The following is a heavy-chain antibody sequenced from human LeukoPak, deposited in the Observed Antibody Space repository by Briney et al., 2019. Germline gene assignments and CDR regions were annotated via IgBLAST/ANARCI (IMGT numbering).Heavy chain of an antibody. Sequence: GGSLRLSCATSGFNFHRYTIHWVRQAPGKGLEWVSLAGWAGGTTYYSDSVRGRLTISRDSGRNSVYLQMNSLTTDDTAFYFCAKELDTMVFDYWGQGALVTVSS. CDR2: AGWAGGTT. CDR3: AKELDTMVFDY. CDR1: GFNFHRYT. J-gene: IGHJ4*02. V-gene: IGHV3-43*01. D-gene: IGHD3-10*01.